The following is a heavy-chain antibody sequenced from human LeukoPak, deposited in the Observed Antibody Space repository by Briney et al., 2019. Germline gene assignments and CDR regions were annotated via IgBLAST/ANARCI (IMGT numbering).Heavy chain of an antibody. CDR2: INGNGGGS. Sequence: GGSLRLSCAASGFTFSDHAMSWVRQAPAKGLEWVSSINGNGGGSYYIDSVKGRFTVSRDNSKNTLFLQMNSLRAEDTAVYYCAKRIDWLSWGQGTLVTVSS. CDR3: AKRIDWLS. CDR1: GFTFSDHA. V-gene: IGHV3-23*01. J-gene: IGHJ4*02. D-gene: IGHD3-9*01.